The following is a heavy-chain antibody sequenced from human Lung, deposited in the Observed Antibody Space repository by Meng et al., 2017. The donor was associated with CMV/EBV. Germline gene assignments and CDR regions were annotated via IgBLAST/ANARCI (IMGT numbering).Heavy chain of an antibody. CDR2: IKPSDGSP. CDR3: ARGGVTSVRVLDS. D-gene: IGHD3-10*01. J-gene: IGHJ5*01. V-gene: IGHV1-46*01. Sequence: ASVKVSXKASGYTFSIYYIHWVRQAPGQGLEWMGTIKPSDGSPIQIQRFQGRLTMTRDTSTSTVYMELSSLRSEDTAVYYCARGGVTSVRVLDSWGQGTLVTVSS. CDR1: GYTFSIYY.